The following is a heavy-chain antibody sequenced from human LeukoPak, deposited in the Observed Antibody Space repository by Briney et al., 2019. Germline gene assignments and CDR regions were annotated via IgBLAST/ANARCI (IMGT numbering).Heavy chain of an antibody. CDR1: GFTFSSYS. V-gene: IGHV3-21*01. Sequence: GGSLRLTCAASGFTFSSYSMNWVRQAPGKGLEWVSSISSSSSYIYYADSVKGRFTISRDNAKNSLYLQMNSLRAEDTAVYYCARPHGSGRSDYYYGMDVWGQGTTVTVSS. CDR2: ISSSSSYI. D-gene: IGHD3-10*01. J-gene: IGHJ6*02. CDR3: ARPHGSGRSDYYYGMDV.